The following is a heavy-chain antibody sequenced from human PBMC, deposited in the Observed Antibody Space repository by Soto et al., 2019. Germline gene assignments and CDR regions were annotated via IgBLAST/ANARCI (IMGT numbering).Heavy chain of an antibody. D-gene: IGHD3-16*01. Sequence: GASLQISSKGSGDSLTNYWIGWVRQMPGKGLEWMGIIYPGDSDTRYSPSFQGQVTISADKSISTAYLQWSSLKASDTAMYYCARQGYDSHEAFDIWGQGTMVTVSS. CDR2: IYPGDSDT. V-gene: IGHV5-51*01. CDR1: GDSLTNYW. J-gene: IGHJ3*02. CDR3: ARQGYDSHEAFDI.